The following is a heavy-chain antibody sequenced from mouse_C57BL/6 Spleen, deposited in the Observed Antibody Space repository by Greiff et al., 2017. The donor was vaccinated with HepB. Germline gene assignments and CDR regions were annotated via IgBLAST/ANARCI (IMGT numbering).Heavy chain of an antibody. V-gene: IGHV1-50*01. Sequence: VQLQQPGAELVKPGASVKLSCKASGYTFTSYWMQWVKQRPGQGLEWIGEIDPSDSYTNYNQKFKGKATLTVDTSSSTAYMQLSSLTSEDSAVYYCARSGYYGSSYPDYWGQGTTLTVSS. CDR2: IDPSDSYT. CDR3: ARSGYYGSSYPDY. CDR1: GYTFTSYW. J-gene: IGHJ2*01. D-gene: IGHD1-1*01.